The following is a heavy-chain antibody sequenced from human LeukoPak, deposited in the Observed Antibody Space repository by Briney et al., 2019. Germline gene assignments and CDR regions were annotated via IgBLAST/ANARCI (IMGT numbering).Heavy chain of an antibody. D-gene: IGHD3-9*01. Sequence: PSETLSLTCTVSGGSICSYYWSWIRQPPGKGLEWIGYIYYSGSTYYNPSLKSRVTISVDTSKNQFSLKLSSVTAADTAVYYCARLRYFDWFFLDYWGQGTLVTVSS. CDR3: ARLRYFDWFFLDY. J-gene: IGHJ4*02. V-gene: IGHV4-59*08. CDR2: IYYSGST. CDR1: GGSICSYY.